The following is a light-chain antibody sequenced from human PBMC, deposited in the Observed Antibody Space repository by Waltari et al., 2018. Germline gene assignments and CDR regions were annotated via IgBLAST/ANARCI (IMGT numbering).Light chain of an antibody. CDR2: GTS. V-gene: IGKV3-15*01. J-gene: IGKJ1*01. Sequence: DIVLTQSPATLSLSPGESGTLSCRASQSVSRHLAWYQQKPGQAPRLLIYGTSDRATGIPSRFRGSGSGTEFTLTISSLQSEDSAVYYCQQYETFGQGTKVEIK. CDR3: QQYET. CDR1: QSVSRH.